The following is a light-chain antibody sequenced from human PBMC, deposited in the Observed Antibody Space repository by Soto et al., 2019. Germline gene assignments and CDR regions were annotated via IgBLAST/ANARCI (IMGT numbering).Light chain of an antibody. CDR2: NNN. J-gene: IGLJ3*02. V-gene: IGLV1-44*01. CDR3: AAWDDSLNGVV. CDR1: SSNIGSTT. Sequence: QAVVTQPPSASGTPGQRVIIACSGSSSNIGSTTVKWYQQLPGTAPKLLIYNNNQRPSGVPDRFSGSKSGTSASLAISGLQSEDETDYYCAAWDDSLNGVVFGGGTKLTVL.